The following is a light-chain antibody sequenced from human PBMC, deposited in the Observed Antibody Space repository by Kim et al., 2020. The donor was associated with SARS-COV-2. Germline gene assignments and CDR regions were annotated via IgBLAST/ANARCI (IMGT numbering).Light chain of an antibody. J-gene: IGKJ5*01. CDR3: QQAHSFPIT. CDR1: QGINNL. CDR2: AAS. V-gene: IGKV1-12*01. Sequence: DIQMTQFPSSVSASVGDRVTITCRASQGINNLLAWYQQKPGKAPNLLISAASSLQSGVPSRFSGSGSGTDFTPTISGLQPEDSATYYCQQAHSFPITFGQGTRLEIK.